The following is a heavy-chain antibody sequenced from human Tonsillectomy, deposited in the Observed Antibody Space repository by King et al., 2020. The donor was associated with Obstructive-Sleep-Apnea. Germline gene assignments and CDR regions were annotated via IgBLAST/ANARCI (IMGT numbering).Heavy chain of an antibody. CDR3: ARKVDTGMVTGDDAFDI. CDR1: GYTFTGYY. D-gene: IGHD5-18*01. J-gene: IGHJ3*02. Sequence: QLVQSGAEVKKPGASVTVSCKASGYTFTGYYMHWVRQAPGQGFEWMGWINPTRGGTTYAQKFQGWVTMTRDTSISTAYRERSRLRSANTAVYYCARKVDTGMVTGDDAFDIWGQGTMVTVSS. CDR2: INPTRGGT. V-gene: IGHV1-2*04.